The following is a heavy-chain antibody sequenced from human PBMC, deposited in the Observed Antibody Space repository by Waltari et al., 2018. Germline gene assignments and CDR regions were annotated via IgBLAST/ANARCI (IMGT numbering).Heavy chain of an antibody. V-gene: IGHV3-23*04. CDR2: ISGSGGRT. CDR3: AKFYRTGDGPFDY. CDR1: GFTFSSYA. J-gene: IGHJ4*02. Sequence: EVQLVESGGGLVQPGGSLRLSCAASGFTFSSYAMSWVRQAPGKGWGWVSAISGSGGRTYDADSVKGRFTISRDNSKNTLYLQMNSLRAEDTAVYYCAKFYRTGDGPFDYWGQGTLVTVSS. D-gene: IGHD7-27*01.